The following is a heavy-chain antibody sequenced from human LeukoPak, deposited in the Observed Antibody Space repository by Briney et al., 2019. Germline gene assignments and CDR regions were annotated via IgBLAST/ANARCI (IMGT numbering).Heavy chain of an antibody. J-gene: IGHJ5*02. CDR3: AERGYLSSTSCHSGKGWFDP. Sequence: PGGSLRLSCAASGFTFSNYAMNWVREAPGKGLEWVSTISASGDSTHYADSVKGRFTISRDNSKNTLYLQMNSLRAEDTAVYYCAERGYLSSTSCHSGKGWFDPWGQGTLVTVSS. V-gene: IGHV3-23*01. CDR1: GFTFSNYA. CDR2: ISASGDST. D-gene: IGHD2-2*01.